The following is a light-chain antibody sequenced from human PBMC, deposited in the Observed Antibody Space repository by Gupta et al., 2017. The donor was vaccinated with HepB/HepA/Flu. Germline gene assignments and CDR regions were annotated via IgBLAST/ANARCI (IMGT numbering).Light chain of an antibody. CDR3: QQNDSTPLT. CDR2: WAS. V-gene: IGKV4-1*01. J-gene: IGKJ3*01. Sequence: DIVMTQSPDSLAVSLRERSTINCKSSQSVLYSSNNKNYLAWYQQKPGQPTKLLISWASTREAGVPDRFSGSGSGTVFTPTISRLQAEDVAFYYCQQNDSTPLTFGRGTKVDIK. CDR1: QSVLYSSNNKNY.